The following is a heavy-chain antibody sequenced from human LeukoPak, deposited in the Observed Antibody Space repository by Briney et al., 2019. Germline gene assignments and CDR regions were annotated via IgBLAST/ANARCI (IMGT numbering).Heavy chain of an antibody. CDR3: ARERGPVSPSGMDV. D-gene: IGHD1-26*01. Sequence: SVKVSCKASGGTSSSYAISWVRQAPGQGLEWMGGIIPIFGTANYAQKFQGRVTITTDESTSTAYMELSSLRSEDTAVYYCARERGPVSPSGMDVWGKGTTVTVSS. CDR1: GGTSSSYA. J-gene: IGHJ6*03. V-gene: IGHV1-69*05. CDR2: IIPIFGTA.